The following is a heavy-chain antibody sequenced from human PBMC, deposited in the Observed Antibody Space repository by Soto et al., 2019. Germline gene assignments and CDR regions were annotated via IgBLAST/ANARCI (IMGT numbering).Heavy chain of an antibody. CDR1: GGTFSSYT. CDR3: ARASLVRSTAGGHYAFDI. D-gene: IGHD2-8*02. Sequence: QVQLVQSGAEVKKPGSSVKVSCKASGGTFSSYTISWVRQAPGQGLEWMGRIIPILGIANYAQQFQGRVTITADKSTSTAYMELSSLRSEDTAVYYCARASLVRSTAGGHYAFDIWGQGTMVTVSS. J-gene: IGHJ3*02. V-gene: IGHV1-69*02. CDR2: IIPILGIA.